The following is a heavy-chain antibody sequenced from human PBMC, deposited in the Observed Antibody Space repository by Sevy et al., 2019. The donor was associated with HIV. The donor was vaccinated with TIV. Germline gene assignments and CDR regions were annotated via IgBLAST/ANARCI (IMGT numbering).Heavy chain of an antibody. V-gene: IGHV1-18*01. Sequence: ASVKVSCKASGYTFTSYGISWVRQAPGQGLEWMGWTSAYNGNTNYAQKLQGRVTMTTDTSTSTAYMELRSLRSDDTAVYYCARDLSNTSSYYYYYGMDVWGQGTTVTVSS. D-gene: IGHD2-2*02. CDR3: ARDLSNTSSYYYYYGMDV. CDR1: GYTFTSYG. CDR2: TSAYNGNT. J-gene: IGHJ6*02.